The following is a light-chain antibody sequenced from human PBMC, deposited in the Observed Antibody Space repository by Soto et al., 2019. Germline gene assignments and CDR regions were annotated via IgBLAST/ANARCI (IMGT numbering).Light chain of an antibody. CDR1: QSISNY. J-gene: IGKJ3*01. CDR2: AAS. V-gene: IGKV1-39*01. CDR3: QQSYTTLFT. Sequence: DIEMTQSPSSLSASVRDRVTITCRASQSISNYLNWYQQKPGKAPKLLIYAASSLQSGVPSRFSGSGSGTDFTLTISSLQPEDFATYSCQQSYTTLFTFGPGTNVDI.